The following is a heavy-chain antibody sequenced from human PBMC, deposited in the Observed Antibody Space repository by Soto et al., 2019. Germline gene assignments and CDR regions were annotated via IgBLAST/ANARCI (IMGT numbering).Heavy chain of an antibody. CDR3: ARDRGFGAPADS. J-gene: IGHJ5*01. D-gene: IGHD3-10*01. V-gene: IGHV3-33*01. CDR1: GFNFKTYD. Sequence: QVQLVESGGGVVQPGRSLSLSCAGTGFNFKTYDIHWVRQAPGKGLEWVALIRYDGSNKYYGDSVKGRFTVSRDNSQNTVTLQLNSLRVEDTALYYCARDRGFGAPADSWDHGTPVTISS. CDR2: IRYDGSNK.